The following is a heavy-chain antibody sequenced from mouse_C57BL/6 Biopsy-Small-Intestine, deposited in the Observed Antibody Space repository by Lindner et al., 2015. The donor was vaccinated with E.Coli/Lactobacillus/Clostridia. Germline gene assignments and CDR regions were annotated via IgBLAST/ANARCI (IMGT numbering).Heavy chain of an antibody. Sequence: VQLQESGAELMKPGASVKLSCKATGYTFTGYWMEWVKQRPGHGLEWIGEILPGSGSTRYNEEFKGKATFTADTSSNTVYMQLSSLTTEDSAIYYCARRFGSSWDYWGQGTTLTVSS. D-gene: IGHD1-1*01. CDR1: GYTFTGYW. CDR2: ILPGSGST. J-gene: IGHJ2*01. CDR3: ARRFGSSWDY. V-gene: IGHV1-9*01.